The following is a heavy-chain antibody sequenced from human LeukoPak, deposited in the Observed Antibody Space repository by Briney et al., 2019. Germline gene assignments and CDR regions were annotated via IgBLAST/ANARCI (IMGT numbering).Heavy chain of an antibody. CDR3: ARVGATNAFDI. J-gene: IGHJ3*02. V-gene: IGHV4-39*01. CDR2: IYYSGST. Sequence: SETLSLTCTVSGGSISSSSYYWGWIRQPPGKGLEWIGSIYYSGSTYYNPSLKSRVTTSVDTSKNQFSLKLSSVTAADTAVYYCARVGATNAFDIWGQGTMVTVSS. D-gene: IGHD1-26*01. CDR1: GGSISSSSYY.